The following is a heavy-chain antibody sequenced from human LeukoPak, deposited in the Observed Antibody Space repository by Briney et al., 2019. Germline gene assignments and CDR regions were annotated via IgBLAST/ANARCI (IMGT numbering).Heavy chain of an antibody. D-gene: IGHD3-22*01. CDR1: GYTFTGYY. CDR2: INPNSGGT. J-gene: IGHJ4*02. CDR3: ARTRRITMIVGGFDY. V-gene: IGHV1-2*04. Sequence: ASVKVSCKASGYTFTGYYMHWVRQAPGQGLEWMGWINPNSGGTNYAQKFQGWVTMARDTSISTAYMELSRLRSDDTAVYYCARTRRITMIVGGFDYWGQGTLVTVSS.